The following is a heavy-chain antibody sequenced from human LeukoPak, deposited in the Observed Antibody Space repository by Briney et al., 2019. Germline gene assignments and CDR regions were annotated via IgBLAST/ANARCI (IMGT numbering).Heavy chain of an antibody. V-gene: IGHV3-53*01. CDR1: GFTVSSYY. J-gene: IGHJ6*02. CDR3: ARGLYGMDV. Sequence: PGGSLRLSCAASGFTVSSYYMTWVRQAPGKGLEWVSVIYTSGSTYYADSVRGRFTISRDNSKNTVYLQMNSLRVEDTAVYYCARGLYGMDVWGQGTTVTVSS. CDR2: IYTSGST.